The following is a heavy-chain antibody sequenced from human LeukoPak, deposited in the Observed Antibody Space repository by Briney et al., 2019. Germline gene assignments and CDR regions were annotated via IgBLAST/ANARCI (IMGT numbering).Heavy chain of an antibody. CDR2: ISASGGST. CDR1: GLTISNVW. D-gene: IGHD3-10*01. J-gene: IGHJ5*02. CDR3: AKKAGSGNNWFDP. Sequence: GGSLRLSCAASGLTISNVWMTWVRQAPGKGLEWVSAISASGGSTYYADSVKGRFTISRDNSKNTLYLQMNSLGAEDTAVYYCAKKAGSGNNWFDPWGQGTLVTVSS. V-gene: IGHV3-23*01.